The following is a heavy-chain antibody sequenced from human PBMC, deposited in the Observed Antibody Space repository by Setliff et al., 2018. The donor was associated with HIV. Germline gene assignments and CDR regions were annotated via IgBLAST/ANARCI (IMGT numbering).Heavy chain of an antibody. CDR1: GGSISSHY. J-gene: IGHJ1*01. CDR3: ARGGSSGWYAVVHFKY. Sequence: SETLSLTCTVSGGSISSHYWNWIRQPPGKGLEWIGSIYYSGCTNYNPSLKSRVTISVDTSRKQFSLKLSSVTAADTAVYYCARGGSSGWYAVVHFKYWGQGTLVTVSS. CDR2: IYYSGCT. D-gene: IGHD6-19*01. V-gene: IGHV4-59*11.